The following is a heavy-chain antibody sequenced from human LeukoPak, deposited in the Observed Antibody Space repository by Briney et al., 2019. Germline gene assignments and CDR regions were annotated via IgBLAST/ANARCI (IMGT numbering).Heavy chain of an antibody. J-gene: IGHJ4*02. CDR2: ISSSSSYI. V-gene: IGHV3-21*01. D-gene: IGHD3-10*01. Sequence: GGSLRLSCAASGFTFSSYSMNWVRQAPGKGLEWVSSISSSSSYIYYADSVKGRFTISRDNAKNSLYLQMNSLRAEDTAVYYCARVRVGAYDFEYWGQGTLVTVSS. CDR1: GFTFSSYS. CDR3: ARVRVGAYDFEY.